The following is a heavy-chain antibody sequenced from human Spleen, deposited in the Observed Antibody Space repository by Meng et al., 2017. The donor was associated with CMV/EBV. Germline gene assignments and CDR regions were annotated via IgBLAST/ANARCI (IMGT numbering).Heavy chain of an antibody. J-gene: IGHJ4*02. Sequence: GESLKISCAASGFTFSSYAMHWVRQAPGKGLEWVAVISYDGSNKYYADSVKGRFTISRDNSKNTLYLQMNSLRAKDTAVYYCARTDSRYYFDYWGQGTLVTVSS. CDR3: ARTDSRYYFDY. V-gene: IGHV3-30-3*01. CDR2: ISYDGSNK. CDR1: GFTFSSYA.